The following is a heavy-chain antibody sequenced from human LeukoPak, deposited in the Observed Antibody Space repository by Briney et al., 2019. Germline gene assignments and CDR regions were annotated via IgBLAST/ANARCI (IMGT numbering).Heavy chain of an antibody. CDR1: GGSTSSDY. V-gene: IGHV4-59*08. J-gene: IGHJ2*01. CDR2: VYNSGDT. D-gene: IGHD3-16*01. Sequence: SETLSLTCTVSGGSTSSDYWSWIRQSPGEGLEWVGYVYNSGDTGKNPSLKSRVTILLDTSKNQCSLKLTSVSAADTAVYYCARLKLGAYFDLWGRGTLVTVSS. CDR3: ARLKLGAYFDL.